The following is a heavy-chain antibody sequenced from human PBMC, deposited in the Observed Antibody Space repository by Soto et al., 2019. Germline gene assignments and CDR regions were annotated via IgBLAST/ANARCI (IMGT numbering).Heavy chain of an antibody. Sequence: QVQLQESGPGLVKPSQTLSLTCTVSGGSISSGGYYWSWIRQHPGKGLEWIGYIFYSGSTYYNPSLKSRVTISVDTSKNQFSLKLSSVTAAATAVYYCARGDGVVTAGAFDIWGQGTMVTVSS. J-gene: IGHJ3*02. CDR1: GGSISSGGYY. CDR3: ARGDGVVTAGAFDI. V-gene: IGHV4-31*03. CDR2: IFYSGST. D-gene: IGHD2-21*02.